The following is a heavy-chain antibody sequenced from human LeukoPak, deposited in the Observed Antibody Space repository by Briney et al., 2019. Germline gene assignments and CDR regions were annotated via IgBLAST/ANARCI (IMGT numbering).Heavy chain of an antibody. CDR2: IIPIFGTA. J-gene: IGHJ3*02. CDR1: GGTFSSYA. V-gene: IGHV1-69*13. D-gene: IGHD2-2*01. CDR3: ARDLCSSTSCYQAFDI. Sequence: GASVKVSCKASGGTFSSYAISWVRQAPGQGLEWMGGIIPIFGTANYAQKFQGRVTITADESTSTVYMELSSLGSEDTAVYYCARDLCSSTSCYQAFDIWGQGTMVTVSS.